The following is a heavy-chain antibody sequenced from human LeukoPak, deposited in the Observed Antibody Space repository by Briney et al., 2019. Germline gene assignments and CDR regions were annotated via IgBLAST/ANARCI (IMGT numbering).Heavy chain of an antibody. J-gene: IGHJ6*02. V-gene: IGHV3-21*01. CDR3: ARDLVAVAGGLSFGMDV. Sequence: GGSLRLSCAASGFTFSSYSMNWVRQAPGKGLEWVSSISSSSSYIYYADSVKGRFTISRDNAKNSLYLQMNSLRAEDTAVYYCARDLVAVAGGLSFGMDVWGQGTTVTVSS. CDR1: GFTFSSYS. CDR2: ISSSSSYI. D-gene: IGHD6-19*01.